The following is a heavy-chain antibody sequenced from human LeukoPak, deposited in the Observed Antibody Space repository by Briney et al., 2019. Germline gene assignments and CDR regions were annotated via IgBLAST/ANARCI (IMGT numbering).Heavy chain of an antibody. CDR3: ANGVYDSSGFDC. CDR2: IKQDGNEK. D-gene: IGHD3-22*01. CDR1: GFTFSSYW. J-gene: IGHJ4*02. Sequence: GGSLRLSCAASGFTFSSYWMSWVRQDPGKGLEWVATIKQDGNEKYYVDSVKGRFTISRDNAKNSLYLQMDSLRAEDMAVYYCANGVYDSSGFDCWGQGTLVTVSS. V-gene: IGHV3-7*01.